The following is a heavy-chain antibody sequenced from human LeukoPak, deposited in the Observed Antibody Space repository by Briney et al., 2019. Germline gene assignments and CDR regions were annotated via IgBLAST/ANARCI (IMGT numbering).Heavy chain of an antibody. J-gene: IGHJ3*02. CDR1: GFTFSSYW. D-gene: IGHD3-3*01. V-gene: IGHV3-7*01. CDR3: ARAHVVLRFLEWFHDAFDI. Sequence: GGSLRLSCAASGFTFSSYWMSWVRQAPGKGLEWVANIKQDGSEKYYVDSVKGRFTIPRDNAKNSLYLQMNSLRAEDTAVYYCARAHVVLRFLEWFHDAFDIWGQGTMVTVSS. CDR2: IKQDGSEK.